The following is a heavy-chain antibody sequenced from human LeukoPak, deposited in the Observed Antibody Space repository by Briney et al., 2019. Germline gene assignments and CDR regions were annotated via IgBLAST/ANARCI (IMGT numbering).Heavy chain of an antibody. CDR2: ISYDGTAT. CDR3: MRDLLTGYSQPSFDF. D-gene: IGHD3-9*01. CDR1: GFTFRTYT. J-gene: IGHJ4*02. V-gene: IGHV3-30*04. Sequence: GGSLRLSCAASGFTFRTYTMHWVRQAPGKGLEWVAFISYDGTATFYANSVKGRFTISRDNSNNTLYLQMSSLRGDDTAIYYYMRDLLTGYSQPSFDFWGRGTLVAVSS.